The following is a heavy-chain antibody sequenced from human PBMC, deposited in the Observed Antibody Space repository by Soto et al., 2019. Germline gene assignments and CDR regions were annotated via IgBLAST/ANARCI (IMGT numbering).Heavy chain of an antibody. V-gene: IGHV5-51*01. J-gene: IGHJ4*02. D-gene: IGHD2-2*01. CDR3: ARSPAYFDY. Sequence: PGESLKISCQASGYSFTSFWIGWVRQMPGKGLEWMGMIYPGDSDTKYSPSFQGQVTISADKSISTAYLQWSSLKASDTAMYYCARSPAYFDYRGQGTPVTVSS. CDR1: GYSFTSFW. CDR2: IYPGDSDT.